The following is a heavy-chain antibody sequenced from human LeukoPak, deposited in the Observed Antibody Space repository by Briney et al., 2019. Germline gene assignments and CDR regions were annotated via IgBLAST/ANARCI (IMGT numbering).Heavy chain of an antibody. CDR1: GGSISSRSYY. CDR3: ARAGNSYDTGYYFDY. J-gene: IGHJ4*02. Sequence: SETLSLTCIVSGGSISSRSYYWDWIRQPPGKGLEWIGYVHYTGSTYSNPSLESRVTISVDTSKKQFSLKVTSVTAADTAVYYCARAGNSYDTGYYFDYWGQGTLVTVSS. V-gene: IGHV4-61*05. CDR2: VHYTGST. D-gene: IGHD3-16*01.